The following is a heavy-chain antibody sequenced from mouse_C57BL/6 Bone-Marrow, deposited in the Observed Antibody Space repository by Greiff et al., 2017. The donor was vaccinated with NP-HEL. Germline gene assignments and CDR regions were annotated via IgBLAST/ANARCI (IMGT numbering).Heavy chain of an antibody. D-gene: IGHD1-1*01. CDR2: IDPNSGGT. V-gene: IGHV1-72*01. Sequence: QVQLQQPGADLVKPGASVKLSCKASGYTFTSYWMHWVKQRPGRGLEWIGRIDPNSGGTKFNEKFKTKATLTVDKPSSTAYMQLSSLTSEDSAVYYCARYYDGSRSWYFDVWGRGTTVTVSS. CDR1: GYTFTSYW. CDR3: ARYYDGSRSWYFDV. J-gene: IGHJ1*03.